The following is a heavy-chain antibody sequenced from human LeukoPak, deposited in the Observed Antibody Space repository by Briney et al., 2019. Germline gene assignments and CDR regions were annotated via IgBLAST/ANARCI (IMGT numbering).Heavy chain of an antibody. CDR3: ARTYYDLWRRRGEEYFQH. CDR1: GGTFSSYA. D-gene: IGHD3-3*01. CDR2: IIPIFGTA. V-gene: IGHV1-69*05. Sequence: SVKVSCKASGGTFSSYAISWVRQAPGQGLEWMGGIIPIFGTANYAQKFQGRVTITTDESTSTAYMELSSLRSEDTAVYYCARTYYDLWRRRGEEYFQHWGQGALVTVSS. J-gene: IGHJ1*01.